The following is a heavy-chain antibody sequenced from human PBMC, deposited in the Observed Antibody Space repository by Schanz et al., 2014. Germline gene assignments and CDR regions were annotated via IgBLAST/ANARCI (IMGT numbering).Heavy chain of an antibody. D-gene: IGHD3-10*01. Sequence: VQLVESGGGVVQPGRSLRLSCAASGFMFSSYGMHWVRQAPGKGLEWLSVISGSGGSTYYADSVKGRFTISRDNSKNTLYLQMNSLRAEDTAVYYCAKGRFGELSAFDIWGQGTMVTVSS. CDR3: AKGRFGELSAFDI. V-gene: IGHV3-23*04. CDR2: ISGSGGST. CDR1: GFMFSSYG. J-gene: IGHJ3*02.